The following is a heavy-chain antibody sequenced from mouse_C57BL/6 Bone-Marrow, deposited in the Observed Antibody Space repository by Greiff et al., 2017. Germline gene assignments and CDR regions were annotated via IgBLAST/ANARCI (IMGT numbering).Heavy chain of an antibody. Sequence: HVQLQQSGPELVKPGASVKISCKASGYAFSSSWMNWVKPRPGKGLEWIGRIYPGDGDTNYNGKFKGKATLTADKSSSTAYMQLSSLTSEDSAVYFCARIGNYHYYAMDYWGQGTSVTVSS. CDR2: IYPGDGDT. D-gene: IGHD2-1*01. CDR1: GYAFSSSW. CDR3: ARIGNYHYYAMDY. V-gene: IGHV1-82*01. J-gene: IGHJ4*01.